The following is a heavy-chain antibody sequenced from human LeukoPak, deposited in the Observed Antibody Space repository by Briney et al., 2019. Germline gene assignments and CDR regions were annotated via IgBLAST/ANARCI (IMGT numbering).Heavy chain of an antibody. CDR2: INPNSGGT. Sequence: ASVKVSCKASGYTFTSYDINWVRQAPGQGLEWMGWINPNSGGTNYAQKFQGRVTMTRDTSISTAYMELSRLRSDDTAVYYCARDREYYDSSGYYGWFDPWGQGTLVTVSS. CDR3: ARDREYYDSSGYYGWFDP. D-gene: IGHD3-22*01. CDR1: GYTFTSYD. V-gene: IGHV1-2*02. J-gene: IGHJ5*02.